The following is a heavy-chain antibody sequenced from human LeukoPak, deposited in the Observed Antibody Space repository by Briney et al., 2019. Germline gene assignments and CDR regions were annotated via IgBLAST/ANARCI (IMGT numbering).Heavy chain of an antibody. D-gene: IGHD3-16*02. CDR1: GYSISSGFY. J-gene: IGHJ4*02. CDR2: IYHSGST. Sequence: SETLSLTCTVSGYSISSGFYWGWIRQPPGKGLEWIGSIYHSGSTYYSPSLKSRVTISVDTSMNQFSLKLSSVTAADTAVYYCVCSVWGSYRHDYWGQGTLVTVSS. CDR3: VCSVWGSYRHDY. V-gene: IGHV4-38-2*02.